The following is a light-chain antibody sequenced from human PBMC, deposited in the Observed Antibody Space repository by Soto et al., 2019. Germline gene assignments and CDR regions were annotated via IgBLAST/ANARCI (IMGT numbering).Light chain of an antibody. CDR2: AAS. J-gene: IGKJ1*01. Sequence: IWMTQSPSLLSASTGDRVTISCRASQGISSYLAWYQQKPGKAPNLLIYAASTLQSGVPSRFSGSGSGTDFTLTISCLQSEDFATYYCQQYYSYPRTFGQGTKVDIK. V-gene: IGKV1-8*01. CDR1: QGISSY. CDR3: QQYYSYPRT.